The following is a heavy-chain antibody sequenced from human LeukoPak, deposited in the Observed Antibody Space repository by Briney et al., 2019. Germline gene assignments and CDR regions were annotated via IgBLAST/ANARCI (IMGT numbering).Heavy chain of an antibody. J-gene: IGHJ4*02. D-gene: IGHD6-19*01. CDR2: INWKGGST. Sequence: GGSLRLSCAASGFTFDDYGMSWVRQAPGKGLEWVSGINWKGGSTGYADSVKGRFTISRDNAKNSLYLQMNSLRAEDTALYYCTREVGSGWYTGSVYWGQGTLVTVS. CDR3: TREVGSGWYTGSVY. V-gene: IGHV3-20*04. CDR1: GFTFDDYG.